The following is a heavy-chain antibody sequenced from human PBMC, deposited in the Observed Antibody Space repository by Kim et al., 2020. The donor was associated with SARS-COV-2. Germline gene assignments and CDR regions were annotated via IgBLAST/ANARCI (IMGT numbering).Heavy chain of an antibody. D-gene: IGHD3-16*02. CDR3: ARGGSYDYVWGSYRRTDYYYGMDV. Sequence: ASVKVSCKASGYTFTSYDINWVRQATGQGLEWMGWMNPNSGNTGYAQKFQGRVTMTRNTSISTAYMELSSLRSEDTAVYYCARGGSYDYVWGSYRRTDYYYGMDVWGQGTTVTVSS. V-gene: IGHV1-8*01. J-gene: IGHJ6*02. CDR2: MNPNSGNT. CDR1: GYTFTSYD.